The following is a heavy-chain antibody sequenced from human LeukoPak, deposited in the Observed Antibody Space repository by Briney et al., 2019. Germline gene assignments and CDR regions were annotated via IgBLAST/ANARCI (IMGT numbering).Heavy chain of an antibody. J-gene: IGHJ6*02. CDR3: ARDHRPSSSSWPLSYYYYYGMDV. D-gene: IGHD6-13*01. CDR2: IIAYNGNT. V-gene: IGHV1-18*01. CDR1: GYTFTSYG. Sequence: EASVKVSCKASGYTFTSYGISWVRQAPGQGLEWMGWIIAYNGNTNYAQKLQGRVTMTTDTSTSTAYMELRSLRSDDTAVYYCARDHRPSSSSWPLSYYYYYGMDVWGQGTTVTVSS.